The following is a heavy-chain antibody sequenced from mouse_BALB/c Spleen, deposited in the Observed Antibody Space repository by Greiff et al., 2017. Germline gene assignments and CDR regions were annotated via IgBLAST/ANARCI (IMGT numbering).Heavy chain of an antibody. CDR1: GFTFSSYG. Sequence: EVHLVESGGDLVKPGGSLKLSCAASGFTFSSYGMSWVRQTPDKRLEWVATISSGGSYTYYPDSVKGRFTISRDNAKNTLYLQMSSLKSEDTAMYYCAIQGTTARYFDVWGAGTTVTVSS. CDR3: AIQGTTARYFDV. D-gene: IGHD1-2*01. J-gene: IGHJ1*01. V-gene: IGHV5-6*01. CDR2: ISSGGSYT.